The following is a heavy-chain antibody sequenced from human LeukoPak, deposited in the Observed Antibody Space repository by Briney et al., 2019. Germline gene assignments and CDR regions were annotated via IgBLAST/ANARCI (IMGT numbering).Heavy chain of an antibody. CDR2: ISGSGGST. J-gene: IGHJ4*02. V-gene: IGHV3-23*01. CDR3: ARDGGGRSYCSGGSCPLEYYFDY. CDR1: GFTFSSYA. D-gene: IGHD2-15*01. Sequence: GGSLRLSCAASGFTFSSYAMSWVRQAPGKGLEWVSAISGSGGSTYYADSVKGRFTISRDNSKNTLYLQMNSLRAEDTAVYYCARDGGGRSYCSGGSCPLEYYFDYWGQGALVTVSS.